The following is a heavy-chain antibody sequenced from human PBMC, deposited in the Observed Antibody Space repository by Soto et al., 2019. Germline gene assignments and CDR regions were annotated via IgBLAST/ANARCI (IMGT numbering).Heavy chain of an antibody. CDR1: GYSFTSYY. CDR2: IHPGDSET. J-gene: IGHJ6*02. V-gene: IGHV5-51*01. D-gene: IGHD3-10*01. Sequence: GESLKISCKGSGYSFTSYYIAWVRQMPGKGLEWMGIIHPGDSETRYSPSFQGHVIVSADKSISSAYLQWSSLEAADTAMYYCARQRITRVRGVSSSGLDVWGQGTTVTVSS. CDR3: ARQRITRVRGVSSSGLDV.